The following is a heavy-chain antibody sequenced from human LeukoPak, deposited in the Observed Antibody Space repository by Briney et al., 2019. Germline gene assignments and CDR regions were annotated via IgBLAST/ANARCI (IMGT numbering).Heavy chain of an antibody. CDR2: IYYSGST. Sequence: SETLSLTCTVSGGSISSGSYYWSWIRQPPGKGLEWIGYIYYSGSTNYNPSLKSRVTISVDTSKNQFSLKLSSVTAADTAVYYCARSTTGRGYCSGGSCYSGWAFDYWGQGTLVTVSS. J-gene: IGHJ4*02. D-gene: IGHD2-15*01. CDR3: ARSTTGRGYCSGGSCYSGWAFDY. V-gene: IGHV4-61*01. CDR1: GGSISSGSYY.